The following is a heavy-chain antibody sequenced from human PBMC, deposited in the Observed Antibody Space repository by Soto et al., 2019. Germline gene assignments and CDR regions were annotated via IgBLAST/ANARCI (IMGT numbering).Heavy chain of an antibody. CDR2: ISPYTGNT. V-gene: IGHV1-18*01. J-gene: IGHJ6*02. Sequence: QVQLVQSGDEVKKPGASVKVSCKASGYIFVNYGIAWVRQAPRQGLEWMGWISPYTGNTHSASKVQGRLTMTTDTSKSTAYMDLGSLASDDTAVYYCVLVDNYVTPTPQDVWGQGTTVTVSS. D-gene: IGHD3-16*01. CDR3: VLVDNYVTPTPQDV. CDR1: GYIFVNYG.